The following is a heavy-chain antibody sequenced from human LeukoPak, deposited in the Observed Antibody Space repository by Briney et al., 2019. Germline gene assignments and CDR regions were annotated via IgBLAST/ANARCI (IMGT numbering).Heavy chain of an antibody. V-gene: IGHV4-34*01. D-gene: IGHD6-19*01. CDR2: INHSGST. J-gene: IGHJ4*02. CDR1: GGSFSGYY. CDR3: AKDRPYSSGPRYGY. Sequence: SETLSLTCAVYGGSFSGYYWSWVRQPPGKGLEWIGEINHSGSTNYNPSLKSRVTISVDTSKNQFSLKLSSVTAADTAVYYCAKDRPYSSGPRYGYWGQGTLVTVSS.